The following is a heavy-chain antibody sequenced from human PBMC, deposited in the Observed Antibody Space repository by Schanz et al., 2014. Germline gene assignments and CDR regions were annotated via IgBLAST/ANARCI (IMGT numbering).Heavy chain of an antibody. CDR3: ARGRVLES. V-gene: IGHV3-23*04. D-gene: IGHD1-1*01. Sequence: VQLVDSGGGLVQPGGSLRLSCAASGFTFSAYAMAWVRQAPGKGLEWVSAMNESHSTIYYADSVRGRFTISRDNAENTLDLQMNSLRPEDTAVYYCARGRVLESWGQGTLVTVSS. CDR1: GFTFSAYA. CDR2: MNESHSTI. J-gene: IGHJ5*02.